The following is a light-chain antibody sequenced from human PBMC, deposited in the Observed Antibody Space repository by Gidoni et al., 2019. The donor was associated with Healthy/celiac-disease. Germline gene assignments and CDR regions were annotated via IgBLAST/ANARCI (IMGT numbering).Light chain of an antibody. CDR1: NIGSNS. CDR3: QVWDSSSDLVV. CDR2: YDS. J-gene: IGLJ2*01. V-gene: IGLV3-21*04. Sequence: SYGLTQPPSVSMAPGKTARHTCGGKNIGSNSVHWYQLKPGQSPVLVIYYDSDRPSGIPERFSGSNSGNTATLTISRVEAGDEADYYCQVWDSSSDLVVFGGGTKLTVL.